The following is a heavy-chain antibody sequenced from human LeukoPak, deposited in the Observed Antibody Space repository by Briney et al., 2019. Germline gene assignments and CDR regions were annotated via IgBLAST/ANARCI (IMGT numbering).Heavy chain of an antibody. D-gene: IGHD2-15*01. V-gene: IGHV4-59*12. CDR3: ARLNSGLDY. J-gene: IGHJ4*02. Sequence: SETLSLTCTVSGGSISSYYWSWIRQPPGKGLEWIGYIYYSGSTNYNPSLKGRVTMSVDKSKNQFSLKVTSVTAADTAVYYCARLNSGLDYWGQGTLVTVSS. CDR1: GGSISSYY. CDR2: IYYSGST.